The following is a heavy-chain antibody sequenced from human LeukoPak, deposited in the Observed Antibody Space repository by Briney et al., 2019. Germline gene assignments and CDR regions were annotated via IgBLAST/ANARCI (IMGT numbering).Heavy chain of an antibody. CDR3: AKASTTYYYYYMDV. CDR1: GFTFNDYA. J-gene: IGHJ6*03. V-gene: IGHV3-9*01. D-gene: IGHD1-7*01. CDR2: ISWNSDII. Sequence: GGSLRLSCAASGFTFNDYAIHWVRQAPGKGLEWVSGISWNSDIIGYADSVKGRFTISRDNAKNSLFLQMNSLRVEDTALYYCAKASTTYYYYYMDVWGKGTTVNVSS.